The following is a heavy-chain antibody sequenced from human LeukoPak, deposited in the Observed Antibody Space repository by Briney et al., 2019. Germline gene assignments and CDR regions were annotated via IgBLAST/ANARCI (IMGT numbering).Heavy chain of an antibody. CDR1: GFTFSSYG. Sequence: GGSLRLSCAASGFTFSSYGMHWVRQAPGKGLEWVAVISYDGSNKYYADSVKGRFTISRDNSKNTLYLQMNSLRAEDTAVYYCAKDASSLLPGLGEVDYWGQGTLVTVSS. V-gene: IGHV3-30*18. CDR3: AKDASSLLPGLGEVDY. D-gene: IGHD2-21*01. J-gene: IGHJ4*02. CDR2: ISYDGSNK.